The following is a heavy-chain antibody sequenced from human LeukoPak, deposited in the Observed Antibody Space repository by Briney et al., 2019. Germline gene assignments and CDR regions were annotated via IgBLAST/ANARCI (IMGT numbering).Heavy chain of an antibody. J-gene: IGHJ4*02. CDR3: ARDPRSGRYLDY. CDR2: IYHSGST. V-gene: IGHV4-30-2*01. Sequence: SSETLSLTCTVSGGSISSGGYYWSWIRQPPGKGLEWIGYIYHSGSTYYNPSLKSRVTILVDTSKNQFSLNLSSVTAADTAVYYCARDPRSGRYLDYWGQGALVTVSS. CDR1: GGSISSGGYY. D-gene: IGHD1-26*01.